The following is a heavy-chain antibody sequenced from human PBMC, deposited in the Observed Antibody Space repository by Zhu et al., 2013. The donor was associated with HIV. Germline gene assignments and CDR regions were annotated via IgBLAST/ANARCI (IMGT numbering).Heavy chain of an antibody. Sequence: QMQLVQSGPEVKKPGTSVKVSCKASGFTFTSSAVQWVRQARGQRLEWIGWIVVGSGNTNYAQKFQERVTITRDMSTSTAYMELSSLRSEDTAVYYCAAGLGIVVVPAAIYWGQGTLVTVSS. J-gene: IGHJ4*02. V-gene: IGHV1-58*01. CDR3: AAGLGIVVVPAAIY. CDR1: GFTFTSSA. D-gene: IGHD2-2*01. CDR2: IVVGSGNT.